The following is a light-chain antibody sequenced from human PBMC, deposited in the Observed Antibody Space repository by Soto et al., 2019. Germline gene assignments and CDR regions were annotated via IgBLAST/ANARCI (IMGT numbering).Light chain of an antibody. J-gene: IGLJ3*02. V-gene: IGLV2-14*01. CDR3: SSYTSSSTLV. CDR1: SSDVGGYNY. Sequence: QSVLTQPASVYGSPGQSITISCTGTSSDVGGYNYVSWYQQHPGKAPKLMIYEVSNRPSGVSNRFSGSKSGNTASLTISGLQAEDEADYYCSSYTSSSTLVFGGGTQLTVL. CDR2: EVS.